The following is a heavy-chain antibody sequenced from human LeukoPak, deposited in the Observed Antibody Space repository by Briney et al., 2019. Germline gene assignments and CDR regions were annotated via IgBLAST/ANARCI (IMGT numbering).Heavy chain of an antibody. CDR2: INNDGSST. D-gene: IGHD3-16*01. CDR1: GFIFSSYW. CDR3: ARSSGGFDH. Sequence: GGSLRLSCAASGFIFSSYWMHWVRQAPGKGLVWVSRINNDGSSTNYADSVKGRFTISRDNAKNTLYLQMNSLRAEDTAVYYCARSSGGFDHWGQGTQVTVSS. V-gene: IGHV3-74*01. J-gene: IGHJ4*02.